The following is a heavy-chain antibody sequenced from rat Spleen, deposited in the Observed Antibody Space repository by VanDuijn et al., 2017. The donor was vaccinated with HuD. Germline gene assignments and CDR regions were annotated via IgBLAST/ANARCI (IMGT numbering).Heavy chain of an antibody. J-gene: IGHJ4*01. CDR3: ATLTNFAVMDA. CDR2: INTGGDKT. V-gene: IGHV5-25*01. Sequence: EVQLVASGGGLVQPGRSLKLSCAASGFTFSDYDMAWVRQTPTKGLEWIASINTGGDKTYYRDSVKGRFTASRDNAKSTLYLQMDSLRSEDTATYYCATLTNFAVMDAWGQGASVTVSS. CDR1: GFTFSDYD.